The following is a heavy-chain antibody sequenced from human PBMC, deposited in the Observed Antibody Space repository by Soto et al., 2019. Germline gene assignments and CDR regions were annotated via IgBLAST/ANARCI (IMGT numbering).Heavy chain of an antibody. CDR2: TNHRGTT. J-gene: IGHJ4*02. V-gene: IGHV4-34*01. CDR1: GESFSGNY. Sequence: QVQLQQWGAGLLKPSETLSLTCATSGESFSGNYWSWVRQPPGKGREWIGETNHRGTTVYNPSLRGRVSTSLDMSKNQFSLRLSFVTAADSAVYYCARGDQKIVDASEYWGPGTLVTVSS. D-gene: IGHD2-15*01. CDR3: ARGDQKIVDASEY.